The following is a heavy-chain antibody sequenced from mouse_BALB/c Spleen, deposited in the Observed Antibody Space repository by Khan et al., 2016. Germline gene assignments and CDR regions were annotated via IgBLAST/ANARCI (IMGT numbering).Heavy chain of an antibody. Sequence: EVQLLETGGGLVQPGGSLRLSCATSGFTFTDYYMSWVRQPPGKALEWLGFIRNRANGYTTEYSASVKGRFTISRDNSQSILYLQMNTLRAEDSATYYCARDFDVWGAGTTVTVSS. J-gene: IGHJ1*01. CDR2: IRNRANGYTT. CDR1: GFTFTDYY. V-gene: IGHV7-3*02. CDR3: ARDFDV.